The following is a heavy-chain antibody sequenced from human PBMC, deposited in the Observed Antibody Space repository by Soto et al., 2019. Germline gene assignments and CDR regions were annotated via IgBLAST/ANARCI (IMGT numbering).Heavy chain of an antibody. V-gene: IGHV3-48*02. D-gene: IGHD7-27*01. CDR3: WRVEHLWGRFSFVY. Sequence: GGSLRLSCAASGFMFSNYNMNWVRHTPGKGLEWISHISTSSGTIYYADSVKGRLTVSRDNAKNSLYLQMNSLRDEDTAIYYCWRVEHLWGRFSFVYWAEAILVTVSS. CDR1: GFMFSNYN. CDR2: ISTSSGTI. J-gene: IGHJ4*02.